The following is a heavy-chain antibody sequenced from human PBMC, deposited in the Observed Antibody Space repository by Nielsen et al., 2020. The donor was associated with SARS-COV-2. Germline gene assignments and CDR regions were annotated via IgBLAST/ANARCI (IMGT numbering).Heavy chain of an antibody. V-gene: IGHV4-59*08. J-gene: IGHJ5*02. Sequence: SETLSLTCTVSGGSISSYYWSWIRQPPGKGLEWIGYIYYSGSTNYNPSLKSRVTISVDTSKNQFSLKLSSVTAADTAVYYCARHVDCSGGSCYSNWFDPWGQGTLVTVSS. D-gene: IGHD2-15*01. CDR3: ARHVDCSGGSCYSNWFDP. CDR1: GGSISSYY. CDR2: IYYSGST.